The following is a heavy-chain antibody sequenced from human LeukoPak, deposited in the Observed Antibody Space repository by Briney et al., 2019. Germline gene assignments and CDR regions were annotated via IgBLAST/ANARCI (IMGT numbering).Heavy chain of an antibody. Sequence: SQTLSLTCTVSGGSISSGGYYWSWIRQHPGKGLWWIGYIYYSGSTYYNPSLKSRVTISVDTSKNQFSLKLSSVTAADTAVYYCARETVSITGSNGLGSYYFDYWGQGTLVTVSS. CDR3: ARETVSITGSNGLGSYYFDY. V-gene: IGHV4-31*03. CDR1: GGSISSGGYY. CDR2: IYYSGST. D-gene: IGHD1-7*01. J-gene: IGHJ4*02.